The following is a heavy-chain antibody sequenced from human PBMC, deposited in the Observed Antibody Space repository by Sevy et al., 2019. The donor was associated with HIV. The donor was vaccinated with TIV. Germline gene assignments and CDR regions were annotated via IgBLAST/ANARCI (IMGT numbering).Heavy chain of an antibody. J-gene: IGHJ3*01. CDR1: GFTFSDYA. CDR2: MNWKGDNT. Sequence: GGSLRLSCVASGFTFSDYAMSWVRQPPGKGLEWVSSMNWKGDNTGYADSLKGRFTISRDSTKNSLFLQINSLRVEDTALYYCARNTYYYVSTGYGAFDLWGQGTMVTVSS. V-gene: IGHV3-20*04. CDR3: ARNTYYYVSTGYGAFDL. D-gene: IGHD3-22*01.